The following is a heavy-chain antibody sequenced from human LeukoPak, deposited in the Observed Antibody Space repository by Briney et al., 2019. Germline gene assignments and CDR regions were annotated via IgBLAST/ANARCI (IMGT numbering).Heavy chain of an antibody. CDR2: IYRGDSDT. Sequence: GESLKISCKGSGYSFTSYWSGWVRQMPGKGLEWMGIIYRGDSDTRYSPSFQGQVTISAEKSIITAYLQWSSLKASDTALYHCASRKKGMATAGFDYWGQGTLVTVSS. V-gene: IGHV5-51*01. CDR3: ASRKKGMATAGFDY. D-gene: IGHD5-24*01. CDR1: GYSFTSYW. J-gene: IGHJ4*02.